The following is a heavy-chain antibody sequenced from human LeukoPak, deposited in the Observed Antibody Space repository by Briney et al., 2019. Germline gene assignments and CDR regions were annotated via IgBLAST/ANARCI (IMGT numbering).Heavy chain of an antibody. J-gene: IGHJ5*02. Sequence: SGGSLRLSCAASGFTFSSYSMNWVRQAPGKGLEWVSSISSSSSCIYYADSVKGRFTISRDNAKNSLYLQMNSLRAEDTAVYYCAREGIAARPLWNNWFDPWGQGTLVTVSS. CDR1: GFTFSSYS. CDR2: ISSSSSCI. V-gene: IGHV3-21*01. D-gene: IGHD6-6*01. CDR3: AREGIAARPLWNNWFDP.